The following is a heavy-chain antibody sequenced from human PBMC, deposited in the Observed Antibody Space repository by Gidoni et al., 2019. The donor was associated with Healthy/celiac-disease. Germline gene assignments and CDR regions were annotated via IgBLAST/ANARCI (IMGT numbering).Heavy chain of an antibody. CDR2: INPSGGST. J-gene: IGHJ4*02. CDR1: GYTLPSYF. V-gene: IGHV1-46*03. Sequence: QVPLVQSGAEVTKPGASVKVSCNASGYTLPSYFMHWVRQPPGQGLEWMGIINPSGGSTSYAQKFQGRVTMTRDTSTITAYMALSSLRAEDTAVYYCARVHRTFYYDSSGQDYFDYWGQGTLVTVSS. CDR3: ARVHRTFYYDSSGQDYFDY. D-gene: IGHD3-22*01.